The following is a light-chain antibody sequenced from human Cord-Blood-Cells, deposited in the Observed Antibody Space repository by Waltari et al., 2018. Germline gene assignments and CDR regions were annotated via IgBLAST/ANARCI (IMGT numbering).Light chain of an antibody. CDR1: ASPKQH. CDR2: NDS. Sequence: SYELTQPPSVSVSPGQTARITCSGDASPKQHAYWYQQKPGQAPVLVIYNDSERPSGIPERFSGSSSGTTVPLTISGVQAEDEADYYCQSADSSGTYVVFGGGTKLTVL. CDR3: QSADSSGTYVV. V-gene: IGLV3-25*03. J-gene: IGLJ2*01.